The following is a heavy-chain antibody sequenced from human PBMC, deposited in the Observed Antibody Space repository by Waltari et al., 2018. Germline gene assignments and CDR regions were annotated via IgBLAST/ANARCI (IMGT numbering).Heavy chain of an antibody. CDR2: VIPKSGGT. D-gene: IGHD3-16*01. Sequence: QVQLVQSGAEVKKPGASVRVSCKTSGYTFIGYYIHWVRQAPGQGLEWMGRVIPKSGGTSYPQKFKDRVTMTRDTSISTAYMELSRLTFDDTAVYFCARWPALSADPYYFDYWGQGTLVTVSP. J-gene: IGHJ4*02. CDR1: GYTFIGYY. V-gene: IGHV1-2*06. CDR3: ARWPALSADPYYFDY.